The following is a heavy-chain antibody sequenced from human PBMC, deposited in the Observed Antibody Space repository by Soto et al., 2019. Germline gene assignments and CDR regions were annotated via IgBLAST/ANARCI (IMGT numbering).Heavy chain of an antibody. CDR3: ARVLPSSIDLGWLDP. V-gene: IGHV1-2*02. J-gene: IGHJ5*02. D-gene: IGHD2-2*02. CDR1: GYTFIGYY. Sequence: QVQLVQSGAEVKKPGASVKVSCKASGYTFIGYYMHWVRQAPGQGLEWMGWVDPRSGGTKYAQEFQGRVTMTRDTSISTAYMELSRLRSYDTAVYYCARVLPSSIDLGWLDPWGQGTLVTVSS. CDR2: VDPRSGGT.